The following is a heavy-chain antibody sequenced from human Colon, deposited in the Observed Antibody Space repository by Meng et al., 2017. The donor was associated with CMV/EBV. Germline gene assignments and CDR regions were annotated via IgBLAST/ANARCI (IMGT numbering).Heavy chain of an antibody. D-gene: IGHD3-3*01. CDR1: GFTFDSYS. V-gene: IGHV3-21*01. J-gene: IGHJ4*02. CDR2: ISSSTTYI. Sequence: GESLKISCAGSGFTFDSYSMNWVRQAPGKGLEWVSSISSSTTYIYYADSLKGRFTVSRDNAKNSLFLQMNSLRAEDTAVYYCARDDFWSGYYMGKNYFDYWGQGTLVTVSS. CDR3: ARDDFWSGYYMGKNYFDY.